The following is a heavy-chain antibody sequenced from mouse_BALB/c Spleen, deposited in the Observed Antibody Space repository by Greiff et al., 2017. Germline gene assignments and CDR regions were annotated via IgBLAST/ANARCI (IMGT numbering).Heavy chain of an antibody. CDR3: AGQATATFAY. J-gene: IGHJ3*01. D-gene: IGHD1-2*01. CDR1: GFTFSSYT. CDR2: ISNGGGST. Sequence: EVKLVESGGGLVQPGGSLKLSCAASGFTFSSYTMSWVRQTPEKRLEWVAYISNGGGSTYYPDTVKGRFTISRDNARNTLYLQMSSLKSEDTAMYYCAGQATATFAYWGQGTLVTVSA. V-gene: IGHV5-12-2*01.